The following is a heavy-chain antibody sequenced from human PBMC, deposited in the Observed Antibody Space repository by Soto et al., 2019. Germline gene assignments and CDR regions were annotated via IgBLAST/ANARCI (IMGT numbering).Heavy chain of an antibody. CDR3: ARPAVAGANWFDP. Sequence: GESLKISCEASGFTFRSYDMNWVRQAPGKGLEWVSYISTNSGYIYYADSVKGRFTISRDNAKNLLYLQMNSLTADDTGIYYCARPAVAGANWFDPWGQGTLVTVSS. CDR1: GFTFRSYD. D-gene: IGHD6-19*01. V-gene: IGHV3-21*01. CDR2: ISTNSGYI. J-gene: IGHJ5*02.